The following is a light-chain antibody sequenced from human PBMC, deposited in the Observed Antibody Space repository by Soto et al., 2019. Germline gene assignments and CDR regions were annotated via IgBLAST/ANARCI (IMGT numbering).Light chain of an antibody. Sequence: EVVLIQSTASLSLSPGERASLSCRASQSVSSYLAWYQQKPGQAPRLLIYDASNRATGIPARFSGSGSGTDFTLTISSLEPEDFAVYYCQQRSNWLLTFGQGTKVDIK. CDR3: QQRSNWLLT. V-gene: IGKV3-11*01. CDR1: QSVSSY. CDR2: DAS. J-gene: IGKJ1*01.